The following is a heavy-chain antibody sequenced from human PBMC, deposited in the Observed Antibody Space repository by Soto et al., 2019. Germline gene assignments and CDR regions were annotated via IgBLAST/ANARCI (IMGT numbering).Heavy chain of an antibody. CDR1: GGSISSGGYY. D-gene: IGHD3-22*01. J-gene: IGHJ4*02. Sequence: TLSLTCTVPGGSISSGGYYWSWIRQHPGKGLEWIGYIYYSGSTYYNPSLKSRVTISVDTSKNQFSLKLSSVTAADTAVYYCARGLSSEYYYDSSGYFFDYWGQGTLVTVSS. CDR2: IYYSGST. CDR3: ARGLSSEYYYDSSGYFFDY. V-gene: IGHV4-31*03.